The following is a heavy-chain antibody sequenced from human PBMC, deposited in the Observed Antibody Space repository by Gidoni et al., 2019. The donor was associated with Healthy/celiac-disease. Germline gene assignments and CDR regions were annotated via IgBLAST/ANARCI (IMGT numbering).Heavy chain of an antibody. J-gene: IGHJ4*01. V-gene: IGHV3-33*01. CDR3: ARGLMYYYDSSGLVGY. Sequence: QVQLVESGGGVVQPGRSLRLSCAASVFTFSSYGMHWGRQAPGKGVEWVGVIWYDGSNKYYADSGKGRFNISRDNSKNTVDLQMNRLRGEDKAVYYFARGLMYYYDSSGLVGYWGQGTLVTVSS. CDR2: IWYDGSNK. D-gene: IGHD3-22*01. CDR1: VFTFSSYG.